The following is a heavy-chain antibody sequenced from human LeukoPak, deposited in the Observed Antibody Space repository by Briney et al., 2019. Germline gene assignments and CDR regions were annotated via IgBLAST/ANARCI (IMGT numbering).Heavy chain of an antibody. V-gene: IGHV4-39*01. CDR1: GDSISSSSFY. CDR2: IYYSGST. Sequence: SETLSLTCTVSGDSISSSSFYWGWIRHPPGKGLEWIGSIYYSGSTYYNPSLKSRATISVDTSKNQFYLMLSSVTAADTAVSYWATRPDQQSKGSFDTWGQGTLVTVS. CDR3: ATRPDQQSKGSFDT. J-gene: IGHJ5*02. D-gene: IGHD1-14*01.